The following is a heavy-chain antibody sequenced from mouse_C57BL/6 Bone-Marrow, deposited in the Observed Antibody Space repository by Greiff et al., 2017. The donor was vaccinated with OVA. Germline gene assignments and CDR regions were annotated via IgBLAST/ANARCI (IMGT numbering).Heavy chain of an antibody. D-gene: IGHD2-4*01. CDR3: ARRGSFYYDYDGFAY. J-gene: IGHJ3*01. Sequence: QVQLQQSGAELMKPGASVKLSCKATGYTFTGYWIEWVKQRPGHGLEWIGEILPGSGSTNYNEKFKGKATFTADTSSNTAYMQLSSLTTEDSAIYYCARRGSFYYDYDGFAYWGQGTLVTVSA. V-gene: IGHV1-9*01. CDR2: ILPGSGST. CDR1: GYTFTGYW.